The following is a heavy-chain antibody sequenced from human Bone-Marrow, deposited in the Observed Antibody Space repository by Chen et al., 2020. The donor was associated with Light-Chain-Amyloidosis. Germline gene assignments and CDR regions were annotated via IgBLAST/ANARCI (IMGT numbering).Heavy chain of an antibody. J-gene: IGHJ4*02. CDR3: ARRRDGYNFDF. V-gene: IGHV5-51*01. Sequence: EVQLEQSGPEVKKPGESLKISCKGSGYTFPNYSIGWVRQMPGKGLEWMGVIYPDDSDAMHRPSFGARVPGSADNSISAADVQWRSLKASYTAMYYWARRRDGYNFDFWGQGTLVTVSS. D-gene: IGHD5-12*01. CDR1: GYTFPNYS. CDR2: IYPDDSDA.